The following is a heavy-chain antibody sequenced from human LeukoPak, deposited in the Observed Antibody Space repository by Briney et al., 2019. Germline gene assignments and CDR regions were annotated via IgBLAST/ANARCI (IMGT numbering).Heavy chain of an antibody. D-gene: IGHD6-19*01. V-gene: IGHV3-73*01. CDR2: IRSKANSYAT. J-gene: IGHJ3*02. CDR3: TRPFRSGWITDAFDI. CDR1: GFTFSGSA. Sequence: GGSLRLSCAASGFTFSGSAMHWVRQASGKGLEWVGCIRSKANSYATAYAASVKGRFTISRDDSKNTAYLQMNSLKTEDTAVYYCTRPFRSGWITDAFDIWGQGTMVTVSS.